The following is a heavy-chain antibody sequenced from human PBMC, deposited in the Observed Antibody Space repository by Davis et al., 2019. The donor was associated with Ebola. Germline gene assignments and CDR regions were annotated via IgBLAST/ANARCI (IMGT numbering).Heavy chain of an antibody. CDR2: ISAYNGNT. CDR3: ARDSMINVLRFLEWDKVDAFDI. D-gene: IGHD3-3*01. Sequence: ASVKVSCKASGYTFTSYGISWVRQAPGQGLEWMGWISAYNGNTNYAQKLQGRVTMTTDTSTNTAYMELRSLRSDDTAVYYCARDSMINVLRFLEWDKVDAFDIWGQGTMVTVSS. CDR1: GYTFTSYG. V-gene: IGHV1-18*01. J-gene: IGHJ3*02.